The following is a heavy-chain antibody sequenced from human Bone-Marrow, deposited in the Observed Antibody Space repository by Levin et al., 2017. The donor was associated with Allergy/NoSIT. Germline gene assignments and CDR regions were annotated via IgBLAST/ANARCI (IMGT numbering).Heavy chain of an antibody. D-gene: IGHD2-21*01. CDR2: IYPDDSTT. Sequence: ETLSLTCEASGYSFTNYWIGWVRQVPGKGLEWMGIIYPDDSTTRVSPSFKGQVAISADKSMSTAYLQWSSLRASDTDMYCCVRQQRWQIVPNFDHWGQGTLVTVSS. CDR1: GYSFTNYW. V-gene: IGHV5-51*01. J-gene: IGHJ4*02. CDR3: VRQQRWQIVPNFDH.